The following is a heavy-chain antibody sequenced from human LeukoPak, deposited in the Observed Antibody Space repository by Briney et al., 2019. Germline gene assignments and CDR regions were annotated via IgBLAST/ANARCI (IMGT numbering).Heavy chain of an antibody. Sequence: GGSLRLSCAASGFSFSNYWMHWVRQAPGKGLVWVSRINSDGINTSYADSVKDRFTISRDNAKNTLNLQMNSLRAEDTAVYYCARDLGQYYDTSDNWFDPWGQGTLVTVSS. CDR1: GFSFSNYW. V-gene: IGHV3-74*01. D-gene: IGHD3-22*01. J-gene: IGHJ5*02. CDR2: INSDGINT. CDR3: ARDLGQYYDTSDNWFDP.